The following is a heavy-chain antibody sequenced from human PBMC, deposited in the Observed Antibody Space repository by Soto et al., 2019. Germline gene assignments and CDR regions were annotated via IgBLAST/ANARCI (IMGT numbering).Heavy chain of an antibody. Sequence: EVQLVESGGGLVQPGGSLRLSCAASGFTFSSYSMNWVRQAPGKGLEWVSYISSSSSTIYYADSVKGRFTISRDNAKNSLYLQMNSRRDEDTAVYYCAREADLNWFDPWGQGTLVTVSS. CDR2: ISSSSSTI. CDR3: AREADLNWFDP. V-gene: IGHV3-48*02. D-gene: IGHD6-19*01. J-gene: IGHJ5*02. CDR1: GFTFSSYS.